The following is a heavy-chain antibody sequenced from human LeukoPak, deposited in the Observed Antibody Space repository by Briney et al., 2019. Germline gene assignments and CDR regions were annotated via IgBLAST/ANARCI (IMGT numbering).Heavy chain of an antibody. CDR3: AKRVIAAAGTGRPFDY. D-gene: IGHD6-13*01. CDR1: GGSFSGYY. CDR2: INHSGST. Sequence: SETLSLTCAAYGGSFSGYYWSWIRQPPGKGLEWIGEINHSGSTNYNPSLKSRVTISVETSKNQFSLKLSSVTAADTAVYYCAKRVIAAAGTGRPFDYWGQGTLVTVSS. V-gene: IGHV4-34*01. J-gene: IGHJ4*02.